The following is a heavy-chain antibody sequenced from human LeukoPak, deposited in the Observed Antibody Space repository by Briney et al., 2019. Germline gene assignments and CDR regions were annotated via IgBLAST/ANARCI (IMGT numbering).Heavy chain of an antibody. CDR2: IYYSGST. CDR3: AREGKLIAAATLDY. D-gene: IGHD6-13*01. J-gene: IGHJ4*02. CDR1: GGSISSGDYY. V-gene: IGHV4-30-4*01. Sequence: SQTLSLTCTVSGGSISSGDYYWSWIRQPPGKGLEWIGYIYYSGSTYYNPSLKSRVTISVDTSKNQFPLKLSSVTAADTAVYYCAREGKLIAAATLDYWGQGTLVTVSS.